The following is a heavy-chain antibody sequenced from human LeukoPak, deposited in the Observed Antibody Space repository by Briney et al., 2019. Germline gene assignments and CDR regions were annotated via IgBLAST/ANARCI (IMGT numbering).Heavy chain of an antibody. Sequence: GGSLRLSCAASGFSSRDHYLSWIRQAPGKGLEWLASVSSTGTTISYADSVKGCFTISRDDAKNSLFLQMTSLRGEDTALYYCARARFGEPYDAYLWGQGTMVTVSS. CDR1: GFSSRDHY. CDR2: VSSTGTTI. D-gene: IGHD3-10*01. V-gene: IGHV3-11*01. J-gene: IGHJ3*01. CDR3: ARARFGEPYDAYL.